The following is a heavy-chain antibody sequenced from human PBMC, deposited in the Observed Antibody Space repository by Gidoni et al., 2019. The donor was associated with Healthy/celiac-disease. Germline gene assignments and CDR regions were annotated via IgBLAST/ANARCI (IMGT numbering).Heavy chain of an antibody. D-gene: IGHD3-16*01. V-gene: IGHV3-33*01. CDR3: ARDRRGALDY. CDR2: IWYDGSNK. J-gene: IGHJ4*02. CDR1: G. Sequence: GMHWVRQAPGKGLEWVAVIWYDGSNKYYADSVKGRFTISRDNSKNTLYLQMNSLRAEDTAVYYCARDRRGALDYWGQGTLVTVSS.